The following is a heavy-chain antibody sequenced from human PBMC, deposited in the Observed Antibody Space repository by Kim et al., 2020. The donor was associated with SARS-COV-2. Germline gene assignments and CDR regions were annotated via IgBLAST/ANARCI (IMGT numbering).Heavy chain of an antibody. CDR3: AKDLHDYLYLDYFDY. V-gene: IGHV3-23*01. CDR2: ISGSGGST. J-gene: IGHJ4*02. Sequence: GGSLRLSCAASGFTFSSYAMRWVRQAPGKGLEWVSAISGSGGSTYYADSVKGRFTISRDNSKNTLYLQMNSLRAEDTAVYYCAKDLHDYLYLDYFDYWGQGTLVTVSS. CDR1: GFTFSSYA. D-gene: IGHD4-17*01.